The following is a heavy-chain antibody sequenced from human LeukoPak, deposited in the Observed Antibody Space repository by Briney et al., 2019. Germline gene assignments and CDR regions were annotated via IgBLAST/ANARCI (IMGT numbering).Heavy chain of an antibody. V-gene: IGHV1-3*01. CDR3: ARDSEGTGYSSSWYPGYYYGMDV. CDR1: GYTFTSYA. D-gene: IGHD6-13*01. J-gene: IGHJ6*02. Sequence: GASVKVSCKASGYTFTSYAMHWVRQASGQRLEWMGWINAGNGNTKYSQKFQGRVTITRDTSASTAYMELSSLRSEDTAVYYCARDSEGTGYSSSWYPGYYYGMDVWGQGTTVTVSS. CDR2: INAGNGNT.